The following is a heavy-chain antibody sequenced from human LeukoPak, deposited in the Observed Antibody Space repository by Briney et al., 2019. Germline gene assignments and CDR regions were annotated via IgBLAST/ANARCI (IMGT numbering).Heavy chain of an antibody. CDR2: INHSGRT. D-gene: IGHD2-2*01. CDR1: GGSFSDYF. Sequence: SETLSLTCAVYGGSFSDYFWGWIRQPPGKGLEWIGEINHSGRTYYNPSLKSRGTISVDTSKNQFSLNLSSVTAADTAVYYCARDVVVVPAAIHYGMDVWGQGTTVTVSS. J-gene: IGHJ6*02. V-gene: IGHV4-34*01. CDR3: ARDVVVVPAAIHYGMDV.